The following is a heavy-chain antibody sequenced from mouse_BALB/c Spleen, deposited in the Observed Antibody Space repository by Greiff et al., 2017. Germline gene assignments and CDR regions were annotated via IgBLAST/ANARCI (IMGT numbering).Heavy chain of an antibody. J-gene: IGHJ4*01. D-gene: IGHD2-4*01. Sequence: QVHVKQSGAELVKPGASVKLSCKASGYTFTSYYMYWVKQRPGQGLEWIGEINPSNGGTNFNEKFKSKATLTVDKSSSTAYMQLSSLTSEDSAVYYCTRLGDYDPYYYAMDYWGQGTSVTVSS. CDR3: TRLGDYDPYYYAMDY. CDR1: GYTFTSYY. V-gene: IGHV1S81*02. CDR2: INPSNGGT.